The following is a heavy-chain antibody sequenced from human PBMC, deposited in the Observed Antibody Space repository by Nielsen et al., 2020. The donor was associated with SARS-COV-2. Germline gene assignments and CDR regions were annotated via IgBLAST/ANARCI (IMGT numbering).Heavy chain of an antibody. J-gene: IGHJ1*01. D-gene: IGHD2-15*01. V-gene: IGHV3-11*03. CDR2: ISSSGSYT. CDR1: GFNFNNYG. Sequence: GGSLRLSCAASGFNFNNYGLDWIRQAPGKGLEWISYISSSGSYTNYADSLKGRFTISRDNAKNSLYLQMNSLRAEDTAIYYCAKSGYCNGGICYSTEYFQDWGQGTLVTVSS. CDR3: AKSGYCNGGICYSTEYFQD.